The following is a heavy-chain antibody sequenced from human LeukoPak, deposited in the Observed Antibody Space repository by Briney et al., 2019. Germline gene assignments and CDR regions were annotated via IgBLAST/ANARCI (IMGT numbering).Heavy chain of an antibody. CDR2: ISSSSSYI. Sequence: GPSQRLSCPASGFTLSSYSMNSVRQPAGKGLEWVSSISSSSSYIYYAHSVKGRFHIYRDNAKNSLYLQMDSLRAEDTAVYYCARDLRGEDYYILTGYPDGFDYWGQGTRATVSS. V-gene: IGHV3-21*01. CDR1: GFTLSSYS. CDR3: ARDLRGEDYYILTGYPDGFDY. D-gene: IGHD3-9*01. J-gene: IGHJ4*02.